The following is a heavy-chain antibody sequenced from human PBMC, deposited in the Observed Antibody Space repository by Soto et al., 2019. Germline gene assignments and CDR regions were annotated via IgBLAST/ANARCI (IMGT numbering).Heavy chain of an antibody. D-gene: IGHD2-21*01. CDR1: GYTFTGYY. J-gene: IGHJ4*02. Sequence: ASVKVSCKASGYTFTGYYMHWVRQAPGQGLEWMGWINPNSGGTNYAQKFQGRVTMTRDTSISTAYMELSSLRSEDTAVYYCAREVVEMATIVVGFDYWGQGTLVTVSS. CDR2: INPNSGGT. CDR3: AREVVEMATIVVGFDY. V-gene: IGHV1-2*02.